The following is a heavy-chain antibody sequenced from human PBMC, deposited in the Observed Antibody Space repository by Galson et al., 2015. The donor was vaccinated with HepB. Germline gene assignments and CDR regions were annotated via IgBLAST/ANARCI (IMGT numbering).Heavy chain of an antibody. CDR2: ISYDGSNK. D-gene: IGHD1-26*01. J-gene: IGHJ4*02. V-gene: IGHV3-30*18. CDR1: GFTFSSYG. Sequence: SLRLSCAASGFTFSSYGMHWVRQAPGKGLEWVAVISYDGSNKYYADSVKGRFTISRDNSKNTLYLQMNSLRAEDTAVYYCAKDMRSGSYGSVLSLIGDYWGQGTLVTVSS. CDR3: AKDMRSGSYGSVLSLIGDY.